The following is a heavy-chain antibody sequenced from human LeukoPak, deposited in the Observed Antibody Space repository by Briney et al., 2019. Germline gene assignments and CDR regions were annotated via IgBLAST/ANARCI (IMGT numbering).Heavy chain of an antibody. V-gene: IGHV1-69*02. CDR2: IIPILGIA. J-gene: IGHJ4*02. D-gene: IGHD3-22*01. CDR1: GGTFSSYT. Sequence: SVKVSCKASGGTFSSYTINWVRQAPGQGLEWMGRIIPILGIANYAQKFQGRVTLTRDTSTSTVYMELSTLRSEDTAVYYCARARHYYDSSGYQKYYFDYWGQGTLVTVSS. CDR3: ARARHYYDSSGYQKYYFDY.